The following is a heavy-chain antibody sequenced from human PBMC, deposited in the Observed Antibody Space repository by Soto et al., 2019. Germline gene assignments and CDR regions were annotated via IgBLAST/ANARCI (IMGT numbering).Heavy chain of an antibody. V-gene: IGHV1-69*13. D-gene: IGHD3-22*01. Sequence: VKVSCKASGGTFSSYAISWVRQAPGQGLEWMGGIIPIFGTTKHAQKFQGRVTSSADESASTVYMELSRLTSEDTALYYCARNHYYDSSGYYYFDYWGQGTPVTVSS. CDR1: GGTFSSYA. CDR2: IIPIFGTT. J-gene: IGHJ4*02. CDR3: ARNHYYDSSGYYYFDY.